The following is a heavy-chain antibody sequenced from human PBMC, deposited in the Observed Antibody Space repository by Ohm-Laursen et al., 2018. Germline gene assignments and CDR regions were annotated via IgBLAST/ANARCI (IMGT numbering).Heavy chain of an antibody. Sequence: TLSLTCTVSGGSVSSGSSYWSWIRQPPGKGLEWIGYIYYSGSTNYNPSLKSRVTISVDTSKNQFSLKLSSVTAADTAVYYCARVVYDYLFDYWGQGTLVTVSS. CDR3: ARVVYDYLFDY. V-gene: IGHV4-61*01. CDR1: GGSVSSGSSY. CDR2: IYYSGST. D-gene: IGHD5-12*01. J-gene: IGHJ4*02.